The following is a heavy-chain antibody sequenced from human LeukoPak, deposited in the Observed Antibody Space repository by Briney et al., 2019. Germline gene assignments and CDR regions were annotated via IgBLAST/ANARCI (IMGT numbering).Heavy chain of an antibody. D-gene: IGHD7-27*01. Sequence: SETLSLTCPISGGSVSDYYWSWIRQSPGKGLEWIGYIYHTGSTSYSPSLKSRVTISADTSQNQFSLKLSSVTAADTAVYYCASRKLGSDYWGQGTLVTVSS. J-gene: IGHJ4*02. CDR1: GGSVSDYY. CDR3: ASRKLGSDY. V-gene: IGHV4-59*02. CDR2: IYHTGST.